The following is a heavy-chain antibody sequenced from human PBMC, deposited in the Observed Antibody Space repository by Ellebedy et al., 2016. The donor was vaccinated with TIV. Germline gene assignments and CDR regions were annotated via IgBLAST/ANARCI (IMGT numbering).Heavy chain of an antibody. V-gene: IGHV4-34*01. CDR2: INHRGST. CDR1: VGSFSGYY. D-gene: IGHD2-2*01. CDR3: ARGGYCSSTSCPGLNWFDP. Sequence: SETLSLXXAVYVGSFSGYYWSWIRQPPGKGLEWIGEINHRGSTKYNPSLKSRVTISVDTPKNQFSLKLSSVTAADTAVYYCARGGYCSSTSCPGLNWFDPWGQGTLVTVSP. J-gene: IGHJ5*02.